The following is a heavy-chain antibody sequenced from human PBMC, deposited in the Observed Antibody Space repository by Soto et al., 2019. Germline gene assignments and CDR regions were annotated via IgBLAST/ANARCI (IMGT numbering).Heavy chain of an antibody. CDR2: ISGSGVTT. J-gene: IGHJ4*02. CDR3: AKDTCTNGVCFLGLDY. Sequence: GGSLRLSCTVSGFTFRNYAMNWVRQAPGKGLEWVSAISGSGVTTDYADSMKGRFTISRDNSKNTLYLQMNSLRAEDTAVYFCAKDTCTNGVCFLGLDYWGQGTQVTVSS. V-gene: IGHV3-23*01. D-gene: IGHD2-8*01. CDR1: GFTFRNYA.